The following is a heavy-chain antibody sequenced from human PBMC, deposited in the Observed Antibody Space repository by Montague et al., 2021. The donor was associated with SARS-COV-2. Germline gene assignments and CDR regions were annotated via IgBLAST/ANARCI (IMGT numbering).Heavy chain of an antibody. J-gene: IGHJ5*02. Sequence: ETLSLTCTVSGGSISSYYWSWIRQPPGKGLEWIGYISYSGSTNYDPSLKSRVTMSVDTSKNHFSLKLNSVTAADTAVYYCARDGCSGGSCYYNWFDPWGQGTLVTVSS. CDR3: ARDGCSGGSCYYNWFDP. V-gene: IGHV4-59*01. CDR1: GGSISSYY. D-gene: IGHD2-15*01. CDR2: ISYSGST.